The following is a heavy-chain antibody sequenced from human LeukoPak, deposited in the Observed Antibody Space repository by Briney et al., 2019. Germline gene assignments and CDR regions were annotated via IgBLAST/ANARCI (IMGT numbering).Heavy chain of an antibody. Sequence: GESLKISCKASGYSFSIYWIGWVRQMPGKGLEWMGIIYPRDSDTRYSPSFQGQVTISADKSIGTAYLQWSSLEASDTAMYYCASARFSGSYYLDFWGQGTLVTVSS. CDR2: IYPRDSDT. CDR3: ASARFSGSYYLDF. CDR1: GYSFSIYW. V-gene: IGHV5-51*01. D-gene: IGHD1-26*01. J-gene: IGHJ4*02.